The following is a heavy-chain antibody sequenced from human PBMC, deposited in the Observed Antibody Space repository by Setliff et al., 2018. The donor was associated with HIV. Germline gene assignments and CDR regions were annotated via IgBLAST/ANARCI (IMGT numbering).Heavy chain of an antibody. CDR1: GFTFSTSA. J-gene: IGHJ4*02. D-gene: IGHD3-22*01. CDR3: AKELAASGLGYFDS. CDR2: ISGSGSTI. Sequence: GGSLRLSCAASGFTFSTSAMNWVRQAPGKGLEWVSYISGSGSTIYYADSVKGRFTISRDNSKNMLYLQMDSLRAEDTAVYYCAKELAASGLGYFDSWGRGILVTVSS. V-gene: IGHV3-48*03.